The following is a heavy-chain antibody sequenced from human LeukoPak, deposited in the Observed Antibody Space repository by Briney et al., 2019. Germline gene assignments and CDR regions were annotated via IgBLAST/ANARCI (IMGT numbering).Heavy chain of an antibody. D-gene: IGHD3-3*01. CDR1: GFTFSSYE. CDR2: ISSSSSYI. V-gene: IGHV3-21*01. Sequence: GGSLRLSCAASGFTFSSYEMNWVRQAPGKGLEWVSSISSSSSYIYYADSVKGRFTISRDNAKNSLYLQMNSLRAEDTAVYYCARGGGYYDFWSGPQDYYYMDVWGKGTTVTVSS. CDR3: ARGGGYYDFWSGPQDYYYMDV. J-gene: IGHJ6*03.